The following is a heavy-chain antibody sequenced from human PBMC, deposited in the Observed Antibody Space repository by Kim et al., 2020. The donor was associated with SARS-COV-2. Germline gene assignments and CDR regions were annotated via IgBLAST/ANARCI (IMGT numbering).Heavy chain of an antibody. CDR2: ISSSSSYI. J-gene: IGHJ6*02. CDR1: GFTFSSYS. D-gene: IGHD6-13*01. CDR3: ARDRWGDSSSWYDHYYGMDV. Sequence: GGSLRLSCAASGFTFSSYSMNWVRQAPGKGLEWVSSISSSSSYIYYADSVKGRFTISRDNAKNSLYLQMNSLRAEDTAVYYCARDRWGDSSSWYDHYYGMDVWGQGTTVTVSS. V-gene: IGHV3-21*01.